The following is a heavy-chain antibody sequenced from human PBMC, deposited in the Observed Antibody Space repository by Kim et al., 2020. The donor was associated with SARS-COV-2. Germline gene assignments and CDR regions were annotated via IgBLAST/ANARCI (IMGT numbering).Heavy chain of an antibody. V-gene: IGHV3-53*01. D-gene: IGHD3-10*01. J-gene: IGHJ4*02. Sequence: DSVKGRFSISRDNSKNTLYRQMNSLRAEDTAVYYCARDLYYGSGSYYFDYWGQGTLVTVSS. CDR3: ARDLYYGSGSYYFDY.